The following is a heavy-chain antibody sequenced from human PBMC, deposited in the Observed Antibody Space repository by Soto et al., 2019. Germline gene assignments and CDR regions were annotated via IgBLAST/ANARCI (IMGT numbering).Heavy chain of an antibody. CDR1: GFTLSGYA. CDR3: ARRARPDFYYMDV. Sequence: EVQLAESGGGLAQPGGSLRLSCAASGFTLSGYAMDWVRQAPGKGLEYVSGISSNGVGTYYANSVQGRFTISRDNSKNTVYLQMGRLRPEDMAVYYCARRARPDFYYMDVWGKGSTVTASS. J-gene: IGHJ6*03. D-gene: IGHD6-6*01. CDR2: ISSNGVGT. V-gene: IGHV3-64*01.